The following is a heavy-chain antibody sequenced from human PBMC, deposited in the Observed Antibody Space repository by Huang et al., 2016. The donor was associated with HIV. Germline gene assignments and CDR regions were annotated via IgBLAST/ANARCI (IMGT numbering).Heavy chain of an antibody. V-gene: IGHV3-9*01. J-gene: IGHJ4*02. CDR2: ITGKSAWKRCNV. D-gene: IGHD1-1*01. CDR1: GFTFEDYS. Sequence: EVRLVESGGGLVQPGRSLRLSCAASGFTFEDYSMHWVRQGPGKGLEYVSGITGKSAWKRCNVFYADAVKGRFIISRDDTGNSLYLQMNSLRVEDTALSYCAHLPEPTSPWTDYWGQGTLVTVSS. CDR3: AHLPEPTSPWTDY.